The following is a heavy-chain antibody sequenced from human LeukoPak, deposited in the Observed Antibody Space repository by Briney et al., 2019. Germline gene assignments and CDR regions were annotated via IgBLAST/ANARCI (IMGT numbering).Heavy chain of an antibody. CDR2: ISAYNGNT. J-gene: IGHJ4*02. Sequence: ASVKVSCKASGYTFTSYGISWVRQAPGQGLEWMGWISAYNGNTNYAQKFQGRVTMTRDTSTSTVYMELSSLRSEDTAVYYCARVLGDFPLVAFDYWGQGTLVTVSS. D-gene: IGHD2-15*01. CDR3: ARVLGDFPLVAFDY. V-gene: IGHV1-18*01. CDR1: GYTFTSYG.